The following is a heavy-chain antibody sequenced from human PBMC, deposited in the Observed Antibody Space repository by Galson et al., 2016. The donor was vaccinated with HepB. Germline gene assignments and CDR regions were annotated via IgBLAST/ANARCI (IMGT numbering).Heavy chain of an antibody. CDR2: LYYSGST. V-gene: IGHV4-39*01. D-gene: IGHD3-10*01. CDR3: ARLSRRGLCTIMVRDANISPFDQ. CDR1: GGSISSSTYY. Sequence: SETLSLTCTVSGGSISSSTYYWGWLRQPPGKGLEWIGSLYYSGSTYYNPSLKGRVTLSVDTSKNQFSLWLSSVTAADTAVYYCARLSRRGLCTIMVRDANISPFDQWGQGTLVTVSS. J-gene: IGHJ4*02.